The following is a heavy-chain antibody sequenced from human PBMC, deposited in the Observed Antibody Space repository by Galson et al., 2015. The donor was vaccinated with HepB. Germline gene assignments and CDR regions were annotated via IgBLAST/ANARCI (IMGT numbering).Heavy chain of an antibody. CDR1: GFSFDDYG. D-gene: IGHD3-16*02. CDR2: ITWNGVTA. J-gene: IGHJ4*02. Sequence: SLRLSCATSGFSFDDYGMGWVRQAPGKGLEWVSGITWNGVTAGYADSVKGRFTISRDTAKNSLYLQMNSLRVEDTALYYCARRQGDYVWGTYRRKYYLDSWGKGTLVTVSS. CDR3: ARRQGDYVWGTYRRKYYLDS. V-gene: IGHV3-20*04.